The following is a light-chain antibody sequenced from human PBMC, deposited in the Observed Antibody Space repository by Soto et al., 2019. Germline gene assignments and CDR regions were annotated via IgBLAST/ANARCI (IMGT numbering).Light chain of an antibody. J-gene: IGKJ1*01. CDR1: QSISSS. CDR3: QQSFNLPRT. CDR2: AAS. Sequence: IQMTQSPSSLSASVGETITITCRASQSISSSLNWFQHSPGQPPKRLLFAASNLHAGVPPRFSGSGSETSFSLTIRSLQPEDLATYYCQQSFNLPRTFGPGTRGEFK. V-gene: IGKV1-39*01.